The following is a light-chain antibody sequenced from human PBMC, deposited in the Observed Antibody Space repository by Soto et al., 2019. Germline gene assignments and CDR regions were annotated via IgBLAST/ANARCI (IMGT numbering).Light chain of an antibody. V-gene: IGKV1-27*01. CDR1: QGIGIY. CDR2: AAS. CDR3: QKYNSAPFT. J-gene: IGKJ4*01. Sequence: DIQMTQSPSSLSASFGDRVTMTCRASQGIGIYLAWFQQRPGNTPKLLIYAASTLQSGVPSRFSGSGSGTDFTLTISSLQPDGVATYDCQKYNSAPFTCGGGTRVEIK.